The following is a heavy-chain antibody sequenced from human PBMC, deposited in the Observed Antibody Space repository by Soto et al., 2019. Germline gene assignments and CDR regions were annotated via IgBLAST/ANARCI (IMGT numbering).Heavy chain of an antibody. Sequence: SETLSLTCAVYGGSFSGYYWSWIRQPPGKGLEWIGEINHSGSTNYNPSLKSRVTISVDTSKNQFSLKLSSVTAADTAVYYCARGLIAAAGTSPFDYWGQGTLVTVSS. V-gene: IGHV4-34*01. CDR2: INHSGST. CDR3: ARGLIAAAGTSPFDY. J-gene: IGHJ4*02. D-gene: IGHD6-13*01. CDR1: GGSFSGYY.